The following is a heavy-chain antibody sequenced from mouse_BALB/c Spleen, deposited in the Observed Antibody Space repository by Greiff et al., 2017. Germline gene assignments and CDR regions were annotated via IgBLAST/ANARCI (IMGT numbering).Heavy chain of an antibody. V-gene: IGHV5-4*02. Sequence: DVHLVESGGGLVKPGGSLKLSCAASGFTFSDYYMYWVRQTPEKRLEWVATISDGGSYTYYPDSVKGRFTISRDNAKNNLYLQMSSLKSEDTAMYYCAREGLYAMDYWGQGTSVTVSS. J-gene: IGHJ4*01. CDR3: AREGLYAMDY. CDR1: GFTFSDYY. CDR2: ISDGGSYT.